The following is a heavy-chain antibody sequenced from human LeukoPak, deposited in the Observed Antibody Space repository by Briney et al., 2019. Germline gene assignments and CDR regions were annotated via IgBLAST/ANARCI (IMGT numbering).Heavy chain of an antibody. Sequence: GGSPRLSCAASGFTVSSNYMSWVRQAPGKGLEWVSVIYSGGSTYYADSVKGRFTISRDNSKNTLYLQMNSLRAEDTAVYYCAKDITMVPARGHFDYWGQGTLVTVSS. V-gene: IGHV3-53*01. CDR3: AKDITMVPARGHFDY. J-gene: IGHJ4*02. CDR1: GFTVSSNY. D-gene: IGHD3-10*01. CDR2: IYSGGST.